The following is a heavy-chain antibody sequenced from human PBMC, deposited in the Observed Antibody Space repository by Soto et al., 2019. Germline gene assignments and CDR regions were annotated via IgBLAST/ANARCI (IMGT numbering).Heavy chain of an antibody. CDR3: ASYGDYVGWFDP. Sequence: QVQLVQSGAEVKKPGSSVKVSCKASGGTFSSYDISWVRQAPGQGLEWMGGIIPIFGTANYAQKFQGRVTNSADESTSTTDRELSSLRSEDTAVYYCASYGDYVGWFDPWGQGTLVTVSS. D-gene: IGHD4-17*01. CDR2: IIPIFGTA. CDR1: GGTFSSYD. V-gene: IGHV1-69*01. J-gene: IGHJ5*02.